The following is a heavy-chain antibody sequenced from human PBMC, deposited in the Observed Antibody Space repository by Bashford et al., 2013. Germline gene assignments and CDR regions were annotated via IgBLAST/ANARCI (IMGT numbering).Heavy chain of an antibody. Sequence: GSLRLSCAASGFSFYDHAMSWVRQAPGKGLEWVSVISATSGLTYYAHSVKGRFSISRDTSKNTLFLQMNSLRAEDTAVYYCARLPFWNHGAFDLWGQGTMVTVSS. V-gene: IGHV3-23*01. CDR3: ARLPFWNHGAFDL. CDR2: ISATSGLT. J-gene: IGHJ3*01. D-gene: IGHD1-14*01. CDR1: GFSFYDHA.